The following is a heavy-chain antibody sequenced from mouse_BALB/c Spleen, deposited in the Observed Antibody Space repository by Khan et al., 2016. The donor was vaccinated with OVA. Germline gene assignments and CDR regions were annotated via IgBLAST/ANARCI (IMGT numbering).Heavy chain of an antibody. Sequence: QVQLKESGPGLVAPSQSLSITCTVSGFSLSRYSVNWVRQPPGKGLEWLGMIWSGGSTDYNSALKSRLSISKDNSKRQVFLKMNSLQSDDTAMYXCARNRDGGSYWYFDVWGAGTTVTVSS. CDR1: GFSLSRYS. CDR2: IWSGGST. J-gene: IGHJ1*01. D-gene: IGHD3-3*01. CDR3: ARNRDGGSYWYFDV. V-gene: IGHV2-6-4*01.